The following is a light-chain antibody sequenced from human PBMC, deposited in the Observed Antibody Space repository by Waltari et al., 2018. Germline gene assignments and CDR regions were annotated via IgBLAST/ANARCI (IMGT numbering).Light chain of an antibody. J-gene: IGKJ1*01. V-gene: IGKV1-5*03. Sequence: EIQMTQSPSTLSASVGDRVTITCRASQSISSWLAWYQQKPGKAPKLLIYKASSVESGVPSRFSGSGSGTEFTLTISSLQPDDFATYYCQQYNSYSRTFGQGTKVEIK. CDR1: QSISSW. CDR2: KAS. CDR3: QQYNSYSRT.